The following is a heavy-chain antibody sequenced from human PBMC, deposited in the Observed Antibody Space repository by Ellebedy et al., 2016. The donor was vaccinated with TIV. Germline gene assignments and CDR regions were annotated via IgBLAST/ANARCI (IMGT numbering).Heavy chain of an antibody. CDR3: AKDRTAGDGYWVFDF. CDR2: IVGSGGSR. D-gene: IGHD5-18*01. J-gene: IGHJ4*02. V-gene: IGHV3-23*01. CDR1: GFSFSSYA. Sequence: PGGSLRLSCAASGFSFSSYAMSWVRQAPGKGLEWVSGIVGSGGSRYADSVKGRFTISRDNSKSTLDLQMSSLRAEDTAVYYCAKDRTAGDGYWVFDFWGQGTLVTVST.